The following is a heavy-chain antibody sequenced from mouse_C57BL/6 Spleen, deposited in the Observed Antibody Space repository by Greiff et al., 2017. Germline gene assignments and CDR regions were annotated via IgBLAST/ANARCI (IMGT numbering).Heavy chain of an antibody. CDR2: ISSGGSYP. CDR1: GFTFSSYG. Sequence: EVQRVESGGDLVKPGGSLKLSCAASGFTFSSYGMSWVRQTPDKRLEWVATISSGGSYPYYPDSVKGRFTISRDNAKNTLYLQMSSLKSEDTAMYYCARQGYYYGSSQYYFDYWGQGTTLTVSS. CDR3: ARQGYYYGSSQYYFDY. D-gene: IGHD1-1*01. V-gene: IGHV5-6*01. J-gene: IGHJ2*01.